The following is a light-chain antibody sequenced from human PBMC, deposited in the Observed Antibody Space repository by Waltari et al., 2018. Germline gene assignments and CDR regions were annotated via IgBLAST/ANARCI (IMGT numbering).Light chain of an antibody. CDR1: QSVKNN. CDR3: QEYDSLPVT. J-gene: IGKJ4*01. Sequence: DIQMTQSPYTLSASAGDRVTITCRASQSVKNNLAWYQQKPWKAPRVLIHKASRLESGVPSRFSGSGYGTEFTLTISSLQPDDFATYYCQEYDSLPVTFGGGTKVEIK. V-gene: IGKV1-5*03. CDR2: KAS.